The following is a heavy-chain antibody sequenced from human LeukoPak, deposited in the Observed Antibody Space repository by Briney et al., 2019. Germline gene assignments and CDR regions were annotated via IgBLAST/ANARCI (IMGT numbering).Heavy chain of an antibody. CDR3: ARVKQGSSGLFDP. J-gene: IGHJ5*02. D-gene: IGHD6-19*01. V-gene: IGHV1-18*01. CDR1: VYIHTSYG. Sequence: ASVDVSCKGSVYIHTSYGISWVRQASARDLECVGWISAYNGNTNYAQKLQGRVTMTTDTSTSTAYMELRSLRSDDTAVYYCARVKQGSSGLFDPWGQGTLVTVSS. CDR2: ISAYNGNT.